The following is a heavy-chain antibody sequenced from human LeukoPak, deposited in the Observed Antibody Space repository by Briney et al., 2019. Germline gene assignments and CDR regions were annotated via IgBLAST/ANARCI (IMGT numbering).Heavy chain of an antibody. D-gene: IGHD3-10*01. CDR1: GFTFSSYA. J-gene: IGHJ4*02. Sequence: GGSLRLSCAASGFTFSSYAMHWVRQAPGKGLEYVSAISSNGGSTYYANSVKGRFTISRDNSKNTLYLQMGSLRAEDMAVYYCARDSARPLDYWGQGTLVTVSS. CDR3: ARDSARPLDY. CDR2: ISSNGGST. V-gene: IGHV3-64*01.